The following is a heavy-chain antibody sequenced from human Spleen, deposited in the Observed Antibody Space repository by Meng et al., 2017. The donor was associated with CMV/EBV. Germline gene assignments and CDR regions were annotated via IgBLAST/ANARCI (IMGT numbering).Heavy chain of an antibody. CDR1: GYTFTGYC. V-gene: IGHV1-2*02. D-gene: IGHD3-10*01. J-gene: IGHJ4*02. CDR2: INTNSSGT. CDR3: AREGYYGSEADY. Sequence: QVQLVQSGAEVTKPGASVKVSCKASGYTFTGYCMHWVRQAPGQGLEWMGWINTNSSGTNYAQKVQGRVTMTRDTSINTAYMELSRLTFDDTAVYYCAREGYYGSEADYWGQGTLVTVSS.